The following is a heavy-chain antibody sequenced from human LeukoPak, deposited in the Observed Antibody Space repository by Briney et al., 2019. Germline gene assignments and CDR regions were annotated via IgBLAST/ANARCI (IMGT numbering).Heavy chain of an antibody. D-gene: IGHD3-22*01. Sequence: SDTLSLTCTVSGGSISSSRYYWGWIRQPPGKGLEWIGSIYYSGSTYYNPSLKSRVTISVDTSKNQFSLKLSSVTAADTAVYYCARRLLDYYDSSGYTPIDYWGQGTLVTVSS. J-gene: IGHJ4*02. CDR1: GGSISSSRYY. CDR3: ARRLLDYYDSSGYTPIDY. CDR2: IYYSGST. V-gene: IGHV4-39*01.